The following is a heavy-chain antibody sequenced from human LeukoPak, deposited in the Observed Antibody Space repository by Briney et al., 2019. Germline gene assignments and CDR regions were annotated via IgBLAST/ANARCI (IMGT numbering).Heavy chain of an antibody. CDR3: ARRPANYYDSSGYYYYYGMDV. V-gene: IGHV4-59*08. D-gene: IGHD3-22*01. J-gene: IGHJ6*02. CDR1: GGSISSYN. Sequence: SETLSLTCTVSGGSISSYNWSWIRQPPGKGLEWIGYIYYSGSTNYNPSLKSRVTISVDTSKNQFSLKLSSVTAADTAVYYCARRPANYYDSSGYYYYYGMDVWGQGTTVTVSS. CDR2: IYYSGST.